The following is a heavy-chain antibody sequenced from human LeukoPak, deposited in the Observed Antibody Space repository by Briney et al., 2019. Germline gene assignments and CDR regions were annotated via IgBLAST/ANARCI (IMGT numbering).Heavy chain of an antibody. D-gene: IGHD6-13*01. Sequence: AXVKVSCKASGYTFTSYGISWVRQAPGQGVEWMGWISAYNGNTNYAQKLQGRVTMTTDTSTTTAYMELSSLRSDDTAVYYCAREGWYSSSWPDAFDIWGQGTMVTVSS. V-gene: IGHV1-18*01. CDR2: ISAYNGNT. J-gene: IGHJ3*02. CDR3: AREGWYSSSWPDAFDI. CDR1: GYTFTSYG.